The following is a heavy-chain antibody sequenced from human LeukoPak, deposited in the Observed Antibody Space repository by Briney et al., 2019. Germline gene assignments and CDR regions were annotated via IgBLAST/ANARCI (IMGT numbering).Heavy chain of an antibody. D-gene: IGHD6-19*01. CDR3: ARGAAVAGSDY. Sequence: GGSLRLSCAASRFTFSSYSMNWVRQAPGKGLEWVSSISSSSSYIYYADSVKGRFTISRDNAKNSLYLQMDSLRAEDTAVYYCARGAAVAGSDYWGQGTLVTVSS. CDR1: RFTFSSYS. V-gene: IGHV3-21*01. J-gene: IGHJ4*02. CDR2: ISSSSSYI.